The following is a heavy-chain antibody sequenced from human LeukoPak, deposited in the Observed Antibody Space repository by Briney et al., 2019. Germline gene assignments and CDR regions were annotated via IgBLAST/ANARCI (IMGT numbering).Heavy chain of an antibody. Sequence: ASETLSLTCAVYGGSFSGYYWSWIRQPPGKGLEWIGEINHRGSNNYNPSLKSRVTISVDTSNNQFSLKLSSVTAADTAVYYCARVRSARPAKYYYYGMDAWGQGTTVTVSS. CDR3: ARVRSARPAKYYYYGMDA. CDR1: GGSFSGYY. CDR2: INHRGSN. J-gene: IGHJ6*02. D-gene: IGHD2-2*01. V-gene: IGHV4-34*01.